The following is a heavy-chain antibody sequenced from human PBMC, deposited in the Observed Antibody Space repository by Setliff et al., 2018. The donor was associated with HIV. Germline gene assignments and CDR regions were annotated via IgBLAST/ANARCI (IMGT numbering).Heavy chain of an antibody. V-gene: IGHV4-31*03. Sequence: PSETLSLTCNVSGGSINTGGYYWSWIRQHPGKGLEWIGYIYYSGSSYHNPSLKSRVTISVDTSKNQFSLNLRSVTAADTAVYYCASWGRARRANYNFWSGSSWFDPWGQGILVTVSS. J-gene: IGHJ5*02. CDR2: IYYSGSS. CDR1: GGSINTGGYY. D-gene: IGHD3-3*01. CDR3: ASWGRARRANYNFWSGSSWFDP.